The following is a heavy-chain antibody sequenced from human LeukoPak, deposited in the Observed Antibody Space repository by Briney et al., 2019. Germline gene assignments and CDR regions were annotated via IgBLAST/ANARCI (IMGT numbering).Heavy chain of an antibody. CDR1: GGSISTSQY. V-gene: IGHV4-39*01. D-gene: IGHD2-15*01. CDR2: FYTSGRT. J-gene: IGHJ4*02. Sequence: PSETLSLTCIDSGGSISTSQYWGWIRQPPGKGLEWIGSFYTSGRTYYNPSLKSRVTISVDMSKNQFSLKLTSVTAADTAAYYCTRMPGVGGQGTLVTVSS. CDR3: TRMPGV.